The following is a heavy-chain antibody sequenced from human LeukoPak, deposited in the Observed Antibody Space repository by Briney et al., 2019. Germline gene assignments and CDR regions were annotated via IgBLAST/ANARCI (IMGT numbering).Heavy chain of an antibody. Sequence: GGSLRLSCAASGFTFSSYAMSWVRQAPRKGLEWVSGISGSGDNTYYADSVKGRFTISRDNSKSTLYLQMNSLTAEDTAVYYCAKARDILTGYYKTPVGYWGQGTTVTVSS. CDR1: GFTFSSYA. CDR3: AKARDILTGYYKTPVGY. V-gene: IGHV3-23*01. D-gene: IGHD3-9*01. J-gene: IGHJ6*02. CDR2: ISGSGDNT.